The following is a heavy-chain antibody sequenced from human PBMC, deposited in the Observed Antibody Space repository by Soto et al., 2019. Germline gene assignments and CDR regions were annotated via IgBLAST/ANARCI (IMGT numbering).Heavy chain of an antibody. J-gene: IGHJ3*02. CDR3: AKKGLGSLKTYCSGSGCHYAFDI. CDR2: ISGGGDGG. D-gene: IGHD2-15*01. Sequence: EVQLLESGGGLVQPGGSLRLSCAASGFTFSSYAMSWVRQAPGKGLEWVATISGGGDGGYYADSVKGHFTISRDNSENKLYLQMNSVAAEDTDIYYCAKKGLGSLKTYCSGSGCHYAFDIWGQGTMVTVSS. V-gene: IGHV3-23*01. CDR1: GFTFSSYA.